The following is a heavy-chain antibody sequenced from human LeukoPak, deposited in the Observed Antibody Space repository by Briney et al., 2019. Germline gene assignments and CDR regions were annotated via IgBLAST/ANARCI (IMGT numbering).Heavy chain of an antibody. CDR2: ITSGGST. CDR3: AKGRGYSYGFIYFDY. CDR1: GFTFSNYA. Sequence: PGGSLRLSCAASGFTFSNYAMTWVRQAPGKGLEWVSPITSGGSTSYADSVKGRFTISRDNSKNTLFLQMNSLRGEDTAVYYCAKGRGYSYGFIYFDYWGQGTLVTVSS. D-gene: IGHD5-18*01. J-gene: IGHJ4*02. V-gene: IGHV3-23*01.